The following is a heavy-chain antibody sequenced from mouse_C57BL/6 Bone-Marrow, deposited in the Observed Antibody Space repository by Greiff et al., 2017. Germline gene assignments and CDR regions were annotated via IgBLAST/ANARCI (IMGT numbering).Heavy chain of an antibody. CDR3: AIPYYGSSPWYFDV. D-gene: IGHD1-1*01. V-gene: IGHV2-5*01. CDR2: IWRGGST. CDR1: GFSLTSYG. J-gene: IGHJ1*03. Sequence: VQLQQSGPGLVQPSQSLSITCTVSGFSLTSYGVHWVRQSPGKGLEWLGVIWRGGSTDYNAAFMSRLSITTDNSKSQVFFKMNSLHAADTAIYYCAIPYYGSSPWYFDVWGTGTTVTVSS.